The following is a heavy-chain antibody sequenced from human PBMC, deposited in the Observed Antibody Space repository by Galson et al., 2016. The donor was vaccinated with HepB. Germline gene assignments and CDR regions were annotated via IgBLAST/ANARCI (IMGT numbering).Heavy chain of an antibody. J-gene: IGHJ4*02. CDR2: ISSTSHIT. CDR1: GFTFSTSA. CDR3: AKDSWGTGAWEFYFDS. D-gene: IGHD7-27*01. V-gene: IGHV3-23*01. Sequence: SLRLSCAASGFTFSTSAMSWVRQAPGQGLEWVSAISSTSHITYYADSVKGRFTISRDNAKNTLLLQMDSLSAEDTAIYYCAKDSWGTGAWEFYFDSWGQGILVTVSS.